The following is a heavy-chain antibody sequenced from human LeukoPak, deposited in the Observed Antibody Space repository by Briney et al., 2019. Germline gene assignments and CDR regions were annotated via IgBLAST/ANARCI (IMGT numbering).Heavy chain of an antibody. J-gene: IGHJ4*02. CDR3: ARGRLVDFDC. D-gene: IGHD6-19*01. Sequence: SETLSLTCTVSGGSISNYYWSWIRQPPGKGLEWIGYIYYSGSTNYNPSLNSRVTISVDASKNQFSLKLSSVTAADTAVYYCARGRLVDFDCWGQGTLVTVSS. CDR2: IYYSGST. CDR1: GGSISNYY. V-gene: IGHV4-59*01.